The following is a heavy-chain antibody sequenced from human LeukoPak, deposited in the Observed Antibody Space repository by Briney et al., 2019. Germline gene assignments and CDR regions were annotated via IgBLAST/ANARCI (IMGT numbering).Heavy chain of an antibody. V-gene: IGHV4-34*01. CDR3: ARGGIVTAGTKWLNY. CDR2: INHSGST. CDR1: GGSFSGYY. Sequence: SETLSLTCAVYGGSFSGYYWSWIRQPPGKGLEWIGEINHSGSTNYNPSLKSRVTISVYTSKSQFSLKLSSVTAADMAVYFCARGGIVTAGTKWLNYWGQGTLVTVSS. J-gene: IGHJ4*02. D-gene: IGHD6-13*01.